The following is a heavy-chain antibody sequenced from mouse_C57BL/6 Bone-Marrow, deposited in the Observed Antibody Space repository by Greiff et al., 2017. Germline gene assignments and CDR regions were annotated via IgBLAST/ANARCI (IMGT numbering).Heavy chain of an antibody. D-gene: IGHD1-1*01. CDR2: LNPYNGGT. J-gene: IGHJ1*03. Sequence: EVLLQQSGPVLVKPGASVKMSCKASGYTFTDYYMNWVKQSHGKSLEWIGVLNPYNGGTSYNQTFKGKATLTVDKSSSTAYLELNSLTSEDASVDYCAPITTVVAQYFDVGGTGTTVTVSS. CDR1: GYTFTDYY. V-gene: IGHV1-19*01. CDR3: APITTVVAQYFDV.